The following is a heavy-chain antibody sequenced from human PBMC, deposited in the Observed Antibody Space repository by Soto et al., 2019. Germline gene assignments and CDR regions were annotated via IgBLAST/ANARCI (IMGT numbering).Heavy chain of an antibody. Sequence: PSETLSLTCTVSGGSISSGDYYWSWIRQPPGKGLEWIGYIYYSGSTYYNPSLKSRVTISVDTSKNQFSLKLSSVTAADTAVYYCARSSIAAWTWFDPWGQGTMVTVS. J-gene: IGHJ5*02. CDR1: GGSISSGDYY. CDR3: ARSSIAAWTWFDP. V-gene: IGHV4-30-4*01. D-gene: IGHD6-6*01. CDR2: IYYSGST.